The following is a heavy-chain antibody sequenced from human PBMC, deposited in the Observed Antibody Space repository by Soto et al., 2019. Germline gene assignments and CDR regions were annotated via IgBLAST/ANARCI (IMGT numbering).Heavy chain of an antibody. D-gene: IGHD2-15*01. CDR2: INHSGST. J-gene: IGHJ4*02. V-gene: IGHV4-34*01. CDR3: ARALKYCSGGSCYRRKAPFDY. CDR1: GGSFSGYY. Sequence: SETLSLTCAVYGGSFSGYYWSWIRQPPGKGLERIGEINHSGSTNYNPSLKSRVTISVDTSKNQFSLKLSSVTAADTAVYYCARALKYCSGGSCYRRKAPFDYWGQGTLVTVSS.